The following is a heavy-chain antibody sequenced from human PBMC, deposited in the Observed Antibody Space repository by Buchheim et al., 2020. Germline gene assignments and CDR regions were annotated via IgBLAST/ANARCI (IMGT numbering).Heavy chain of an antibody. CDR2: INPDGSDR. CDR1: GFTFTTFW. J-gene: IGHJ4*02. CDR3: AREVRCHSYFDT. Sequence: EVQLVESGGGLIQPGGSLRLSCAASGFTFTTFWMHWVRQVPGKGLMWVSRINPDGSDRSYAASVKGRFTISRDNAEHTLYLQMNSLTVEDTGVYSCAREVRCHSYFDTWGQGT. V-gene: IGHV3-74*01.